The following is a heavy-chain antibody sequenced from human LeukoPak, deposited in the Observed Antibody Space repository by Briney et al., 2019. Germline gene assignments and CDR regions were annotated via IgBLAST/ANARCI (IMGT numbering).Heavy chain of an antibody. CDR3: ASGSYTTSMDV. J-gene: IGHJ6*03. Sequence: GGSLRLSCAASGFTFSSFEMSWVRQAPGKGLEWVSSISSSSSYIYYADSVKGRFTISRDNAKNSLYLQMNSLRAEDTAVYYCASGSYTTSMDVWGKGTTVTVSS. V-gene: IGHV3-21*01. D-gene: IGHD4-17*01. CDR2: ISSSSSYI. CDR1: GFTFSSFE.